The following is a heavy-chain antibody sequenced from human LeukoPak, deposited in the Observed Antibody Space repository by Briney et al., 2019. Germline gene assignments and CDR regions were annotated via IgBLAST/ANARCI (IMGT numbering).Heavy chain of an antibody. Sequence: SETLSLTCTVSGGSISSYYWSWIRQPPGKGLEWIGYIYYSGSTNYNPSLKSRVTVSVDTSRNQFSLKLSSVTAADTAVYYCARVGHSIAAAGTDYNWFDPWGQGTLVTVSS. J-gene: IGHJ5*02. CDR3: ARVGHSIAAAGTDYNWFDP. CDR2: IYYSGST. V-gene: IGHV4-59*01. D-gene: IGHD6-13*01. CDR1: GGSISSYY.